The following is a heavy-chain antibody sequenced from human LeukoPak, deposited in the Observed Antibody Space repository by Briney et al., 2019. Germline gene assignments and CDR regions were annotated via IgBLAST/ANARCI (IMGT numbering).Heavy chain of an antibody. Sequence: GASVKVSCKASGYTFTSYGISWVRQAPGQGLEWMGWISAYNGNTNYAQKLQGRVTMTTDTSTSTAYMELRSLRSDDTAVYYCARGEYSSSWQGTYYYYMDVWGKGTTVTVSS. CDR2: ISAYNGNT. D-gene: IGHD6-13*01. CDR3: ARGEYSSSWQGTYYYYMDV. CDR1: GYTFTSYG. V-gene: IGHV1-18*01. J-gene: IGHJ6*03.